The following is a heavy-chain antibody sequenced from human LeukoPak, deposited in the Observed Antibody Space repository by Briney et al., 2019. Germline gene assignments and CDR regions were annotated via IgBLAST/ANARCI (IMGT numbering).Heavy chain of an antibody. CDR1: GGTFSSYA. Sequence: GASVKVPCKASGGTFSSYAISRVRQAPGQGLEWMGGIIPVFGTANYAQKFQGRVTITTDESTSTAYMELSSLRSEDTAVYYCARDHYYDSSGYYKPRYWYFDLWGRGTLVTVSS. CDR2: IIPVFGTA. J-gene: IGHJ2*01. V-gene: IGHV1-69*05. CDR3: ARDHYYDSSGYYKPRYWYFDL. D-gene: IGHD3-22*01.